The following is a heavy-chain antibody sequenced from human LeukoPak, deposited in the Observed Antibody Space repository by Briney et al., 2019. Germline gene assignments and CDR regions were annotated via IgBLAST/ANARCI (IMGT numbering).Heavy chain of an antibody. CDR2: ISGSGGST. CDR3: AKEVQSEYYDFWSGYPNWFDP. CDR1: GFTFSSYA. V-gene: IGHV3-23*01. D-gene: IGHD3-3*01. Sequence: SGGSLRLSCAASGFTFSSYAMSWVRQAPGKGLEWVSAISGSGGSTYYADSVKGRFTISRDNSKNTLYLQMNSLRAEDTAVYYCAKEVQSEYYDFWSGYPNWFDPWGQGTLVTVSS. J-gene: IGHJ5*02.